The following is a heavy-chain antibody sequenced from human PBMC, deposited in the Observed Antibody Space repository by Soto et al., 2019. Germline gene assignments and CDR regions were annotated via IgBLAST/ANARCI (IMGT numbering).Heavy chain of an antibody. J-gene: IGHJ4*02. CDR2: ISRSGVNI. CDR1: GFNFSDYY. D-gene: IGHD3-10*01. V-gene: IGHV3-21*01. CDR3: ARGINRSGAY. Sequence: SGGSLRLSCAGSGFNFSDYYMVWVRQAPGKGLEWVSSISRSGVNIHYADSVKGRFTISRDNARNSLYLQMNSLRADDTAKYFCARGINRSGAYWGQGTQVTVSS.